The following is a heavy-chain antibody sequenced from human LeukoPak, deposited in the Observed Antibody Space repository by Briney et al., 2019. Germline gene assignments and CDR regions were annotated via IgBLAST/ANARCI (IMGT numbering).Heavy chain of an antibody. CDR3: AKSTTMVQGVIILGY. CDR2: ISGSGGST. D-gene: IGHD3-10*01. V-gene: IGHV3-23*01. J-gene: IGHJ4*02. CDR1: GFTFSSYA. Sequence: GGSLRLSCAASGFTFSSYAMSWVRQAPGKGLEWVSAISGSGGSTYYVDSVKGRFSISRDNSKNTLYLQMDRLRAEDTAVYYCAKSTTMVQGVIILGYWGQGTLVTVSS.